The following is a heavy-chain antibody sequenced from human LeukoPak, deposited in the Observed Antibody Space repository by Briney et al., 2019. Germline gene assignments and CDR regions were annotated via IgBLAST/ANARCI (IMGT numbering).Heavy chain of an antibody. CDR3: AKDLYDILTGFDY. CDR2: ISGSGGST. J-gene: IGHJ4*02. Sequence: GGSLRLSRAASGFTFSSYAMRWVRQAPGKGLEWVSAISGSGGSTYYADSVKGRFTISRDNSKNTLYLQMNSLRAEDTAVYYCAKDLYDILTGFDYWGQATLVTVSS. D-gene: IGHD3-9*01. V-gene: IGHV3-23*01. CDR1: GFTFSSYA.